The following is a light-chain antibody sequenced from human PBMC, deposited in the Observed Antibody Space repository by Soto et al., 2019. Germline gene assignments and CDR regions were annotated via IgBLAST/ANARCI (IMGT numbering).Light chain of an antibody. V-gene: IGKV3-20*01. Sequence: EIVLTQSPGTLSLSPGERATLSCRASQSVSSSYLAWYQQKPGQAPRLLIYGAYNRATGIPDRFSGSASGTDFTLTISRLEAEDFAVYYCQQHGNSPVTFGQGAKLEIK. CDR3: QQHGNSPVT. CDR2: GAY. J-gene: IGKJ2*01. CDR1: QSVSSSY.